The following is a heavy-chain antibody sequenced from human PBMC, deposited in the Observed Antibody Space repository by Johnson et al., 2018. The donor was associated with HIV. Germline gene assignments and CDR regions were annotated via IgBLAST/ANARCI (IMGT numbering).Heavy chain of an antibody. J-gene: IGHJ3*02. V-gene: IGHV3-30-3*01. D-gene: IGHD3-16*01. CDR2: ISYDGSNK. CDR3: ARVGGWGAFDI. Sequence: VQLVESGGGVVQPGRSLRLSCAASGFTFSSYAMHWVRQAPGKGLEWVAVISYDGSNKYYADSVKGRFTISRDNSKNTLYLQMNSLRAEDTAVYYCARVGGWGAFDIWGQGTRVTVSS. CDR1: GFTFSSYA.